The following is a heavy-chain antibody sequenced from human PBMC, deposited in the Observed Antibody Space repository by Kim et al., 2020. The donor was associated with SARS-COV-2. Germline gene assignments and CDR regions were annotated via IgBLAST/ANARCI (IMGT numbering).Heavy chain of an antibody. CDR1: GFTFSSYA. CDR2: ISSNGGST. Sequence: GGSLRLSCSASGFTFSSYAMHWVRQAPGKGLEYVSAISSNGGSTYYADSVKGRFTISRDNSKNTLYLQMSSLRAEDTAVYYCVKRVLYGSGSYYQWVYWGQGTLVTVSS. D-gene: IGHD3-10*01. CDR3: VKRVLYGSGSYYQWVY. J-gene: IGHJ4*02. V-gene: IGHV3-64D*09.